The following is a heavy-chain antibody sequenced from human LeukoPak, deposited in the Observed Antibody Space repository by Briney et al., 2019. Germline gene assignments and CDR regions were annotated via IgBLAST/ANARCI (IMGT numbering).Heavy chain of an antibody. V-gene: IGHV3-30*18. D-gene: IGHD6-13*01. J-gene: IGHJ4*02. CDR3: AKGPPTLYSSSWYDN. CDR2: ISYDGHNK. CDR1: GFTFSSYA. Sequence: GGSLRLSCAASGFTFSSYAMHWVRQAPGKGLEWVAVISYDGHNKYHADSVKGRFTISRDNSKNTLYLQMNSLRAEDTAVYYCAKGPPTLYSSSWYDNWGQGTLVTVSS.